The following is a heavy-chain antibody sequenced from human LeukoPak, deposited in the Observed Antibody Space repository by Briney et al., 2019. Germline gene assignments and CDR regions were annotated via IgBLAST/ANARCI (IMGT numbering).Heavy chain of an antibody. D-gene: IGHD4-23*01. CDR2: IYTSGST. CDR1: GGSISSGRYY. J-gene: IGHJ3*02. Sequence: SETLSLTCTVSGGSISSGRYYWSWIRQPAGKGLEWIGRIYTSGSTNYNPSLKSRDTISVDTSRNQFSLRLSSVTAADTAVYYCAREGYGGNSAWDAFDIWGQGTMVTVSS. CDR3: AREGYGGNSAWDAFDI. V-gene: IGHV4-61*02.